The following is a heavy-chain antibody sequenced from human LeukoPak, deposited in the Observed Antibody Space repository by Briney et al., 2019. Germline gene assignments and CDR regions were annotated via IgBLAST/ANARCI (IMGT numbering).Heavy chain of an antibody. CDR2: ISYDGSNK. J-gene: IGHJ4*02. Sequence: GGSLRLSCAASGFTFSSYAMHWVRQAPGKGLEWVAVISYDGSNKYYADSVKGRFTISRDNSKNTLYLQMNSLRAEDTAVYYCARDLADPAGYWGQGTLLTLPS. CDR1: GFTFSSYA. CDR3: ARDLADPAGY. V-gene: IGHV3-30-3*01.